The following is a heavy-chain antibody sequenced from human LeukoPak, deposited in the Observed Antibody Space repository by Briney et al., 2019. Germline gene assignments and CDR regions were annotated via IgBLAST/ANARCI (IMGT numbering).Heavy chain of an antibody. CDR3: ARGADSSWYFPNWFDP. J-gene: IGHJ5*02. CDR1: GFTFSDYY. CDR2: ISSSGSTI. Sequence: GGSLRLSCAASGFTFSDYYMSWIRQAPGKGLEWVSYISSSGSTIYYADSVKGRFTISRDNAKNSLYLQMNSLRAEDTAAYYCARGADSSWYFPNWFDPWGQGTLVTVSS. V-gene: IGHV3-11*01. D-gene: IGHD6-13*01.